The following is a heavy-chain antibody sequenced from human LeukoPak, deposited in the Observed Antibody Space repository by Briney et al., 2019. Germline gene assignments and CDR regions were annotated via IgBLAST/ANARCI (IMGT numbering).Heavy chain of an antibody. J-gene: IGHJ4*02. CDR2: IYYSGTT. Sequence: SETLSLTCVVSGGSISNYYWSWIRRPPGKGLEWIGYIYYSGTTTYNPSLKSRVTMSVDTSKNQFSLRLSSVTAADTALYYCARDRGLTTSGGVGFDYWGQGTLVTVSS. D-gene: IGHD4/OR15-4a*01. CDR3: ARDRGLTTSGGVGFDY. CDR1: GGSISNYY. V-gene: IGHV4-59*01.